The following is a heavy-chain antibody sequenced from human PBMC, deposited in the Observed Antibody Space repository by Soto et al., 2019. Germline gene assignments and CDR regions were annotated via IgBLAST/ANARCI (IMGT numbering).Heavy chain of an antibody. CDR1: GFTFSSYG. D-gene: IGHD4-17*01. J-gene: IGHJ3*02. Sequence: GGSLRLSCAASGFTFSSYGMHWVRQAPGKGLEWVAVIWYDGSNKYYADSVKGRFTISRDNSKNTLYLQMNSLRAEDTAVYYCAREADGDYVYAFDIWGQGTMVTVSS. V-gene: IGHV3-33*01. CDR2: IWYDGSNK. CDR3: AREADGDYVYAFDI.